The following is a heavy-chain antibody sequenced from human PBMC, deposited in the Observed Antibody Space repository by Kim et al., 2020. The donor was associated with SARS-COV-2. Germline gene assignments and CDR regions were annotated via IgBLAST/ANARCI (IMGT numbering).Heavy chain of an antibody. J-gene: IGHJ4*02. Sequence: VDSVKGRFTSSRDNAKNSLYQQRNSRRAEDTAVYYCARDLFHYDRESDYWGQGTLVTVSS. V-gene: IGHV3-7*01. CDR3: ARDLFHYDRESDY. D-gene: IGHD3-22*01.